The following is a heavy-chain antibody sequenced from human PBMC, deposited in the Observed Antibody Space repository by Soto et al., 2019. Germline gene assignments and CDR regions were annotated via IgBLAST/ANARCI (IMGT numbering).Heavy chain of an antibody. J-gene: IGHJ4*01. V-gene: IGHV4-39*01. CDR1: GGSISSGSYY. CDR3: SRLTGYCSGGSCYSGSHFDY. Sequence: QLQLQESGPGLVKPSETLSLTCTVSGGSISSGSYYWGWTRQPPGKGTEFIGSMYDSGSTFYNPSLKSRVTISGDRSRKQVSLRLSSVTAADTAVYYCSRLTGYCSGGSCYSGSHFDYWGHGILVTVSS. D-gene: IGHD2-15*01. CDR2: MYDSGST.